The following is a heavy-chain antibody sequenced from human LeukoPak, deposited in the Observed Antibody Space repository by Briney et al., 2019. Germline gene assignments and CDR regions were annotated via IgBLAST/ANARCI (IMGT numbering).Heavy chain of an antibody. CDR1: GFTFSSYA. J-gene: IGHJ4*02. CDR3: ARLLGDFDY. D-gene: IGHD3-10*01. V-gene: IGHV3-23*01. CDR2: ISGSGGDT. Sequence: PGGSLRLSCAASGFTFSSYAMSWVRQAPGKGLEWVSGISGSGGDTYYADSVKGRFTISRDNSKNTLYLQMNSLRAEDTAVYYCARLLGDFDYWGQGTLVTVSS.